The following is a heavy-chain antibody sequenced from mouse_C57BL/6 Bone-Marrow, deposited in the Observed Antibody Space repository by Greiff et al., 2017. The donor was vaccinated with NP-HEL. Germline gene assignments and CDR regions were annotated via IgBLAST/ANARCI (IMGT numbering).Heavy chain of an antibody. V-gene: IGHV1-50*01. D-gene: IGHD2-3*01. J-gene: IGHJ2*01. CDR1: GYTFTSYW. CDR3: ARAGWLHWYYFDY. CDR2: IDPSDSYT. Sequence: QVQLQQPGAELVKPGASVKLSCKASGYTFTSYWMQWVQQRPGQGLEWIGEIDPSDSYTNYNQKFKGKATLTVDTSSSTAFIQISSLTYEDSADYYSARAGWLHWYYFDYWGQGTTLTVSA.